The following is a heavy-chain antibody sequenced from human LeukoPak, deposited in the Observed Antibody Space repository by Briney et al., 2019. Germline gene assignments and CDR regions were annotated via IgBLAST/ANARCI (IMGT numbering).Heavy chain of an antibody. J-gene: IGHJ5*02. CDR1: GGTFSSYA. V-gene: IGHV1-69*05. D-gene: IGHD6-6*01. Sequence: GASVKVSCKASGGTFSSYAISWVRQAPGQGLEWMGGIIPIFGTANYAQKFQGRVTITTDESTSTAYMELSRLRSDDTAVYYCARDREAARSTPKNRRHWFDPWGRGTLVTVNS. CDR3: ARDREAARSTPKNRRHWFDP. CDR2: IIPIFGTA.